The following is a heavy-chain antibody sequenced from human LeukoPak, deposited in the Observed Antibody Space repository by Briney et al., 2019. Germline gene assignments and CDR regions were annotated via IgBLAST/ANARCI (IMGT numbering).Heavy chain of an antibody. J-gene: IGHJ4*02. CDR2: IYYSGNT. CDR1: GGSINSGGYY. V-gene: IGHV4-31*03. Sequence: PSETLSLTCTVSGGSINSGGYYWSWIRQHPGKGLEWIGYIYYSGNTYDNPSLKSRVTISVDTSKNQFSLKVSSVTAADTAVYYCARETGTSEIDYWGQGTLVTVSS. D-gene: IGHD1-1*01. CDR3: ARETGTSEIDY.